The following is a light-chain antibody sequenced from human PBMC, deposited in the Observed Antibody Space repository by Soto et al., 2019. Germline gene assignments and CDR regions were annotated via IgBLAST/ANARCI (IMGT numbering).Light chain of an antibody. CDR2: TAS. CDR1: QDISRY. CDR3: QHYHSYPIN. J-gene: IGKJ5*01. Sequence: IHLTHSPSSLSASVGDRVTVTCHSSQDISRYLTWFQQVPGKAPKLLIYTASSSQSGVPSRFIGSGSGTDFTLTISSLQPEDFATYYCQHYHSYPINFGKGKRLAIK. V-gene: IGKV1-9*01.